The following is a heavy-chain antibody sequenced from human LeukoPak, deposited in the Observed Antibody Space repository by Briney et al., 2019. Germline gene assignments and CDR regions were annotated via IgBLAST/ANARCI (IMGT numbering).Heavy chain of an antibody. CDR3: AHKASVSHYYDF. CDR2: IYWNDEK. D-gene: IGHD5/OR15-5a*01. J-gene: IGHJ4*02. Sequence: SGPTLVNPTQTLTLTRSLSGVSLSISVVGVGWIRQPPGKALEWLALIYWNDEKHYNPSLKSRLTITKDTSKNQVVLTMTAMNPVDTATYLSAHKASVSHYYDFWDQGTLVTVSS. V-gene: IGHV2-5*01. CDR1: GVSLSISVVG.